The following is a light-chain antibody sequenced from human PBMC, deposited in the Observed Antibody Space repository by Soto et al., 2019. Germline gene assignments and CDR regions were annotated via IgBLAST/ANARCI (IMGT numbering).Light chain of an antibody. J-gene: IGKJ1*01. CDR3: QQYNSYS. V-gene: IGKV3-15*01. CDR1: QSVATN. Sequence: EVVMTQSPATLSVSPGERATLSCRASQSVATNLAWYQQKPGQAPRLLIYYASTRDTGVPSRFSGSGSGTEFTLTISSLQPDDFATYYCQQYNSYSFGQGTKVDIK. CDR2: YAS.